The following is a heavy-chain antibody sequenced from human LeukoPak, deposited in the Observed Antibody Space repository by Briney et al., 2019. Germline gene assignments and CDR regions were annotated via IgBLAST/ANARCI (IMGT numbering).Heavy chain of an antibody. Sequence: ASVKVPCKASGYTFTSYGISWVRQAPGQGLEWMGWISAYNGNTNYAQKLQGRVTMTTDTSTSTAYMELRSLRSDDTAVYYCARVHDHVWGSYATQYYYYMDVWGKGTTVTVSS. CDR3: ARVHDHVWGSYATQYYYYMDV. D-gene: IGHD3-16*01. J-gene: IGHJ6*03. CDR1: GYTFTSYG. V-gene: IGHV1-18*01. CDR2: ISAYNGNT.